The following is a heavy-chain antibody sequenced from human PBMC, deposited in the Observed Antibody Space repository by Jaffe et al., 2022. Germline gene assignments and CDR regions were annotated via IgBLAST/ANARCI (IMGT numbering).Heavy chain of an antibody. CDR1: GYTFTSYY. Sequence: QVQLVQSGAEVKKPGASVKVSCKASGYTFTSYYMHWVRQAPGQGLEWMGIINPSGGSTSYAQKFQGRVTMTRDTSTSTVYMELSSLRSEDTAVYYCAKGITMIVAKGDYYFDYWGQGTLVTVSS. CDR2: INPSGGST. D-gene: IGHD3-22*01. CDR3: AKGITMIVAKGDYYFDY. J-gene: IGHJ4*02. V-gene: IGHV1-46*01.